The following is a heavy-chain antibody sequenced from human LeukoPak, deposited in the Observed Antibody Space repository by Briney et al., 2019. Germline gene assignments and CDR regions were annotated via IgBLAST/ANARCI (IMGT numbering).Heavy chain of an antibody. V-gene: IGHV3-23*01. CDR1: GFTFSSYA. D-gene: IGHD6-6*01. Sequence: HTGGSLRLSCAASGFTFSSYAMSWVRQAPGKGLEWVSAISGSGGSTYYADSVKGRFTISRDNSKNTLYLQMNSLRAEDTAVYYCARASSSLTNYYYYYMDVWGKGTTVTVSS. CDR3: ARASSSLTNYYYYYMDV. CDR2: ISGSGGST. J-gene: IGHJ6*03.